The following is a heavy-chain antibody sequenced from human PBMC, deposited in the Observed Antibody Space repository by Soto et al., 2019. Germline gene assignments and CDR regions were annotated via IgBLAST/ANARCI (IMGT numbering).Heavy chain of an antibody. D-gene: IGHD7-27*01. CDR3: ARGTGAQLMYFDP. J-gene: IGHJ2*01. Sequence: EVNLVESGGGLVRPGGSLRLSCAASGFTFSNSDMHWVRQTTGKGLEWLSGIGTVGDTYYPPSVRGRFTISRENAKNSLYLQMDGLRAEDTAVYFCARGTGAQLMYFDPWGRGTLVTVSS. CDR2: IGTVGDT. V-gene: IGHV3-13*01. CDR1: GFTFSNSD.